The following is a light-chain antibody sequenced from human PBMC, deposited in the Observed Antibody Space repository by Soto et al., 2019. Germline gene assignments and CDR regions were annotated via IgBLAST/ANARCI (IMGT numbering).Light chain of an antibody. CDR1: SSDVGSYNL. Sequence: QSVLTQPASVSGSPGQSITISCTGTSSDVGSYNLVSWYQQHPGKAPKLMIYEGSKRPSGVSNRFSGSKAGNTASLTISGLQAEDEADYYCCSYAGSSTFEVVCGGGTKLTVL. CDR2: EGS. V-gene: IGLV2-23*03. J-gene: IGLJ2*01. CDR3: CSYAGSSTFEVV.